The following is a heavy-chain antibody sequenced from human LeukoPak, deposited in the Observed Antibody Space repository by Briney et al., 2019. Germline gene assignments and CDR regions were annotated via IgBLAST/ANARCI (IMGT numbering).Heavy chain of an antibody. CDR1: GYTFTSYG. J-gene: IGHJ4*02. D-gene: IGHD3-22*01. CDR3: ARRRDMNYYDSSGYDY. CDR2: ISTYNGNT. V-gene: IGHV1-18*01. Sequence: ASVKVSCKASGYTFTSYGISWVRQAPGQGLEWMGWISTYNGNTNYAQKLQGRVTMTTDTSTSTAYMDLRSPRSDDTAVYYCARRRDMNYYDSSGYDYWGQGTLVTVSS.